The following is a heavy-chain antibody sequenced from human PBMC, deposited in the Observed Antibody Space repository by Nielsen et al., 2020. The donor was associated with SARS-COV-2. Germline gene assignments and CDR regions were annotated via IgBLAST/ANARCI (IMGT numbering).Heavy chain of an antibody. V-gene: IGHV4-61*02. Sequence: SETLSLTCTVSGGSISSGTCYWSRIRQPAGKGLEWIGRIYTSGSTDYNPSLKSRITISVDTSKNQFSLKLSSVTAADTAVYYCAASLEDAFDIWGQGTMVTVSS. D-gene: IGHD5-24*01. CDR2: IYTSGST. CDR1: GGSISSGTCY. J-gene: IGHJ3*02. CDR3: AASLEDAFDI.